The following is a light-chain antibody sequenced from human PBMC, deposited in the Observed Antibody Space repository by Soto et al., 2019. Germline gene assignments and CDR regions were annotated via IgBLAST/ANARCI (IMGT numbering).Light chain of an antibody. CDR1: ESINGN. CDR2: GAS. Sequence: IVMTHSPATLPVSPGERAILYCRANESINGNLAWYQQKPGQAPRLPIYGASTRATGISARFSGSGSGTDFTLTISSLEFEDFAVYYCQQYRQWPPWTFGQGTKVEVK. V-gene: IGKV3-15*01. CDR3: QQYRQWPPWT. J-gene: IGKJ1*01.